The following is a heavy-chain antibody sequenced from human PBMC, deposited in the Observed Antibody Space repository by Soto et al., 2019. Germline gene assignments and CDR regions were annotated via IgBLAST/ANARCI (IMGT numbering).Heavy chain of an antibody. CDR3: AKTRYDTSGYAFDI. V-gene: IGHV3-48*02. D-gene: IGHD3-22*01. J-gene: IGHJ3*02. Sequence: DSVKSRFAISRDNAKNSLYLQMNSLRDEDTAVYYCAKTRYDTSGYAFDIWGQGTMVTVSS.